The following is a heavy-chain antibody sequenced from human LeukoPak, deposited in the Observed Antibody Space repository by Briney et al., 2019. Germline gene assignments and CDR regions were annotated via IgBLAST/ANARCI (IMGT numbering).Heavy chain of an antibody. CDR2: FNSDVSST. Sequence: GGSLRLSCAASGFTFSSYWMYWVRQGPGKGLVWVSLFNSDVSSTRNADSVKGRFTISRDNAKNSLYLQMNSLRAEDTAVYYCARHNGWYDYWGQGTLVTVSS. V-gene: IGHV3-74*01. J-gene: IGHJ4*02. D-gene: IGHD6-19*01. CDR1: GFTFSSYW. CDR3: ARHNGWYDY.